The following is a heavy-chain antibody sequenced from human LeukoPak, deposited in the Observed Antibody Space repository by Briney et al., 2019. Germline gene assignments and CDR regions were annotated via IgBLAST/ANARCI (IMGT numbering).Heavy chain of an antibody. V-gene: IGHV3-30*04. CDR1: GFTFSSYA. D-gene: IGHD3-10*01. CDR3: ARGGITMVRGVIDWDS. Sequence: GGSLRLSRAASGFTFSSYAMHWVRQAPGKGLEWVAVISYDGSNKYYADSVKGRFTISRDNSKNTLYLQMNSLRAEDTAVYYCARGGITMVRGVIDWDSWGQGTLVTVSS. CDR2: ISYDGSNK. J-gene: IGHJ4*02.